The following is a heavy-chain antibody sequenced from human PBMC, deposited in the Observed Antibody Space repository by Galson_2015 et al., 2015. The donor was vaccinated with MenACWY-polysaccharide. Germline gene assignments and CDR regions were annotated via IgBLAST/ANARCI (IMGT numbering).Heavy chain of an antibody. Sequence: SLRLSCAASGLKFRGSGMHWVRQAPGKGLEWVAVIQYDGSQKQYIDSVKGRFPISRDNSKNTLYLEMNSLRAEDTALYYCAREGSRIVFHAFDVWGQGTMVIVSS. CDR3: AREGSRIVFHAFDV. CDR1: GLKFRGSG. CDR2: IQYDGSQK. J-gene: IGHJ3*01. D-gene: IGHD3-10*02. V-gene: IGHV3-33*01.